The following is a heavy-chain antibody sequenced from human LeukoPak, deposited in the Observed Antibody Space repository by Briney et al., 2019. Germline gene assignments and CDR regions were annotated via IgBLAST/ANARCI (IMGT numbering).Heavy chain of an antibody. D-gene: IGHD6-19*01. CDR1: GFTFSSYG. Sequence: PGGSLRLSCAASGFTFSSYGTHWVRQAPGKGLEWVAVISYDGSNKYYTDSVKGRFTISRDNSKNTLYLEMNSLRVEDTAVYYCARDGEQWLVTWFDPWGQGTLVTVAS. V-gene: IGHV3-30*19. CDR3: ARDGEQWLVTWFDP. CDR2: ISYDGSNK. J-gene: IGHJ5*02.